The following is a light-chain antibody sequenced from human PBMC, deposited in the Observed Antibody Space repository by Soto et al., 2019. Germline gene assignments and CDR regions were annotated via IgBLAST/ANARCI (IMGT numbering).Light chain of an antibody. V-gene: IGKV1-5*03. Sequence: DIQMTQSPSTLSASVGDRVTITCRASQSISSWLAWYQQKPGKAPKLLIYKASSLESGVPSRFSGSGSGTEFTLTISSLQPDDFATYYCQHYKSYPWTFGQGTEVEIK. CDR1: QSISSW. CDR2: KAS. J-gene: IGKJ1*01. CDR3: QHYKSYPWT.